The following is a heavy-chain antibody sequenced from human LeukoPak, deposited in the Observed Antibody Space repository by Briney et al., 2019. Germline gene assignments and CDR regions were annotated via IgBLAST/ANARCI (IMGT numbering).Heavy chain of an antibody. V-gene: IGHV3-7*01. CDR2: IKQDGSEK. CDR1: GFTFSSYW. J-gene: IGHJ4*02. CDR3: ARDPRLAGGYCSGGSCWFDY. Sequence: GGSLTLSCAASGFTFSSYWMSWVRQAPGKRLEWVANIKQDGSEKYYVDSVKGRFTISRDNAKNSLYLQMNSLRAEDTAVYYCARDPRLAGGYCSGGSCWFDYWGQGTLVTVSS. D-gene: IGHD2-15*01.